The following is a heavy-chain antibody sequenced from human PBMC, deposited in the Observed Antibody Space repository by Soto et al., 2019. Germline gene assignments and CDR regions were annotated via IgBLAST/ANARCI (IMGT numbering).Heavy chain of an antibody. Sequence: QVQLVQSGAEVKKPGSSVKVSCKASGGTFSSYTISWVRQAPGQGLEWMGRIIPILGIANYAQKFQGRVTSTADKCTSTAYMELISLRSEDTAVYYCARGRGSGSYYNSYWGQGTLVTVSS. J-gene: IGHJ4*02. D-gene: IGHD3-10*01. CDR2: IIPILGIA. CDR3: ARGRGSGSYYNSY. CDR1: GGTFSSYT. V-gene: IGHV1-69*02.